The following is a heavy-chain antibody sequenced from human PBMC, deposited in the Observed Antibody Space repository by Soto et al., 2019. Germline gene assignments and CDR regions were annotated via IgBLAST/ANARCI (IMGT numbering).Heavy chain of an antibody. CDR3: ARDVGPVTIFGEALSGYFDF. CDR1: GFSFGSYW. Sequence: GGSLRLSCAVSGFSFGSYWMSWVRQAPGKGLEWLASIKDDGSERYYLDSVKGRFTISRDNAKDSLSLQMNSLRGEDTAFYYCARDVGPVTIFGEALSGYFDFWGQGILVTVSS. D-gene: IGHD3-3*01. V-gene: IGHV3-7*03. J-gene: IGHJ4*02. CDR2: IKDDGSER.